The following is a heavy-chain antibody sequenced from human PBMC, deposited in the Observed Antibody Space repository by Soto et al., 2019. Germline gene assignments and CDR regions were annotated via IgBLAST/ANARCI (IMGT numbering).Heavy chain of an antibody. CDR3: XXXXGFGESDV. J-gene: IGHJ6*02. Sequence: QVQLVQSGAEVKKPGASVKVSCKASGYSFTSYGISWVRQAPGQGLEWMGWISAYNGNTNYAQKLQGRVTMTTDTSXXXXXXXXXXXXXXXXXXXXXXXXXGFGESDVWGQGTTVTVSS. V-gene: IGHV1-18*01. CDR2: ISAYNGNT. CDR1: GYSFTSYG. D-gene: IGHD3-10*01.